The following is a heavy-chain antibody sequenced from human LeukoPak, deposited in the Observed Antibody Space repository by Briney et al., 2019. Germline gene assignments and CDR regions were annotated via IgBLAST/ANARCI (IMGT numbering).Heavy chain of an antibody. CDR2: ISSSSSYI. Sequence: PGGSLRLSCAASGFTFDDYGMSWVRQAPGKGLEWVSSISSSSSYIYYADSMKGRFTISRDNAKNSLYLQMNSLRAEDTAIYYCGRDLSVGAKPDLGFDYWGQGTLVTVSS. V-gene: IGHV3-21*01. D-gene: IGHD1-26*01. CDR1: GFTFDDYG. CDR3: GRDLSVGAKPDLGFDY. J-gene: IGHJ4*02.